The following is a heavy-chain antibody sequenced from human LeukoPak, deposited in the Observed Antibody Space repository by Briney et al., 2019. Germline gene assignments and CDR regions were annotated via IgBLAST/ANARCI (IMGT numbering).Heavy chain of an antibody. CDR3: ARGATVTTYHYYYTDV. CDR1: GYTFTGYY. D-gene: IGHD4-11*01. V-gene: IGHV1-2*02. Sequence: ASVKVSCKASGYTFTGYYIHWVRQAPGQGLEWMGWINPNSGGTNYAQKFQGRVTMTRDTSISTAYMELSRLRSDDTAVYYCARGATVTTYHYYYTDVWGKGTTVTVSS. J-gene: IGHJ6*03. CDR2: INPNSGGT.